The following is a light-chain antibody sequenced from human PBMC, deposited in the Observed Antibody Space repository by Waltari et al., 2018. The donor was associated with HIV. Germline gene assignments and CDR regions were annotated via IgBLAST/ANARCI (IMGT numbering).Light chain of an antibody. CDR3: AAWDDSLNGWV. Sequence: QSVLTQPPSASGTPGQRVTISCSGSSSNIGSNTVNWYHQLPGTAPKLLIYTNNRRPAGVPDRFSGSKPGTSASLAISGLQSEDEADYYCAAWDDSLNGWVFGGGTKLTVL. CDR2: TNN. V-gene: IGLV1-44*01. CDR1: SSNIGSNT. J-gene: IGLJ3*02.